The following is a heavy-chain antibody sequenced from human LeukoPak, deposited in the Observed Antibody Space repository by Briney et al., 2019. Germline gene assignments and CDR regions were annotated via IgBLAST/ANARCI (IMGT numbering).Heavy chain of an antibody. D-gene: IGHD3-10*01. J-gene: IGHJ4*02. Sequence: GGSLRLSCAASGFTFSSYDMHWVRQTTGKGLEWVSTIGTAGDTYYPGSVKGRFTISRENAKNSLYLQMNSLRAGDTAVYYCTTYGSGRKFDYWGQGILVTVSS. CDR2: IGTAGDT. CDR3: TTYGSGRKFDY. CDR1: GFTFSSYD. V-gene: IGHV3-13*01.